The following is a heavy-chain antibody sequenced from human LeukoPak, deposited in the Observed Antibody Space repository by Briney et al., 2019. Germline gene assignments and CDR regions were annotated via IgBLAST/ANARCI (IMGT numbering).Heavy chain of an antibody. V-gene: IGHV4-4*07. CDR1: GASISTYY. J-gene: IGHJ6*02. D-gene: IGHD3-22*01. CDR3: ARDGDDSSGYYYYYYGMDV. Sequence: PSETLSLTCTVSGASISTYYWSWIRQPAGKGLEWIGRVHSNGITNYNPSLESRVTMSEDTSKNQISLNLISVTAADTAVYYCARDGDDSSGYYYYYYGMDVWGQGTTVTVSS. CDR2: VHSNGIT.